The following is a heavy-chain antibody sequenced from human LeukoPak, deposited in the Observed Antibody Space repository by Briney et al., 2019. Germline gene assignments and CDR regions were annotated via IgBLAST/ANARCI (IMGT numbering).Heavy chain of an antibody. CDR3: ARVGECYYDYVWGSYGGLDY. J-gene: IGHJ4*02. V-gene: IGHV1-2*02. Sequence: EASAQVSCKASLYTLTDYYIHSVGQAPGRGLECMGWINPHNGGTNYPQRFRGRATMTRDTSISTAYMDLSRLTSDDTAVYYCARVGECYYDYVWGSYGGLDYWGQGTLVTVSS. CDR2: INPHNGGT. CDR1: LYTLTDYY. D-gene: IGHD3-16*01.